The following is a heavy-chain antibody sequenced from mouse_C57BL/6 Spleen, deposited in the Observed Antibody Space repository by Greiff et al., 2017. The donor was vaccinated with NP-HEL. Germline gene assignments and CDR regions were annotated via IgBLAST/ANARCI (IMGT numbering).Heavy chain of an antibody. J-gene: IGHJ4*01. Sequence: EVQLVESGGGLVKPGGSLKLSCAASGFTFSSYAMSWVRQTPEKRLEWVATISDGGSYTYYPDNVKGRFTISRDNAKNNLYLQMSHLKSEDTAMYYCARGGVDGDDAMDYWGQGTSGTVSS. V-gene: IGHV5-4*01. D-gene: IGHD1-1*01. CDR3: ARGGVDGDDAMDY. CDR1: GFTFSSYA. CDR2: ISDGGSYT.